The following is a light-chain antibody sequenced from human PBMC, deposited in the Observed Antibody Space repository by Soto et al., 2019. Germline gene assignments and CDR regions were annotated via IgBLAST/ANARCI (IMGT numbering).Light chain of an antibody. Sequence: EVVMTQSPATLSVSPGERATLSVMSAQSIRSLLAWYQHRPGQAPRLLIYGASTRATAIPARFTGSGSGTEFTLTISSLQSEDFAVYYCQQYNNWPITFGPGTRLEIK. V-gene: IGKV3-15*01. CDR1: QSIRSL. J-gene: IGKJ5*01. CDR3: QQYNNWPIT. CDR2: GAS.